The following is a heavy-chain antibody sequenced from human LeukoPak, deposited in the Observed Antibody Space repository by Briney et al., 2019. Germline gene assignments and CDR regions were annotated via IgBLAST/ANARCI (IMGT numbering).Heavy chain of an antibody. CDR2: ISSSNTYI. CDR3: ARDPGLPRAYTVDY. D-gene: IGHD1-1*01. J-gene: IGHJ4*02. Sequence: GGSLRLSCVASGFTFSDYSMNWVRQAPGKGLEWVASISSSNTYIYHAVSVKGRFTISRDNAKNSVYLQMNSLRAEDTAVYYCARDPGLPRAYTVDYWGQGTLVTVSS. CDR1: GFTFSDYS. V-gene: IGHV3-21*01.